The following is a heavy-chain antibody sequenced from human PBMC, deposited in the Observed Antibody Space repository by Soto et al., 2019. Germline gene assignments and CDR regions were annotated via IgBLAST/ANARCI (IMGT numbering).Heavy chain of an antibody. CDR3: AKDQASGQGSFDS. CDR1: GFTFNIYG. CDR2: ISYDGSNQ. V-gene: IGHV3-30*18. J-gene: IGHJ4*02. Sequence: VKLVESGGGVVQPGGSLRLSCAASGFTFNIYGMHWVRQAPDKGLEWVALISYDGSNQYYADSVKGRFTISRDNSKNTLFLQMNRLRADDTAVSYCAKDQASGQGSFDSWGQGTLVTVSS.